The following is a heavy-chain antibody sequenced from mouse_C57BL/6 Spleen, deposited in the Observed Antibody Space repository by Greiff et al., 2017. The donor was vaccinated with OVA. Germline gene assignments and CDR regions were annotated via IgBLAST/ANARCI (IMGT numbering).Heavy chain of an antibody. CDR1: GFTFSDYY. CDR3: ERGLYDYDDAMDY. CDR2: INYDGSST. V-gene: IGHV5-16*01. J-gene: IGHJ4*01. D-gene: IGHD2-4*01. Sequence: EVQLVESEGGLVQPGSSMKLSCTASGFTFSDYYMAWVRQVPEKGLEWVANINYDGSSTYYLDSLKSRFIISRDNAKNILYLQMSSLKSEDTATDYCERGLYDYDDAMDYWGQGTSVTVSS.